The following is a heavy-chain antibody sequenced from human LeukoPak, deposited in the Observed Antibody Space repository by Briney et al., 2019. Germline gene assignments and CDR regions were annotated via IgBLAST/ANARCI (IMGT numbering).Heavy chain of an antibody. V-gene: IGHV4-61*02. CDR2: IYTSGST. J-gene: IGHJ4*02. Sequence: SQTLSLTCTVSGGSISSGSYYWSWIRQPAGKGLEWIGRIYTSGSTYYNPSLKSRITISVDTSKNQFSLKLSSVTAADTAVYYCARVAETTFYWGQGTLVTVSS. CDR3: ARVAETTFY. CDR1: GGSISSGSYY. D-gene: IGHD4-17*01.